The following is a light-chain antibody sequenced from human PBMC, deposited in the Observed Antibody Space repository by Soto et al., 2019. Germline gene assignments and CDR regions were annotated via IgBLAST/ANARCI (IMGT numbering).Light chain of an antibody. CDR2: EVN. CDR1: GGDIGNYNL. J-gene: IGLJ1*01. V-gene: IGLV2-23*02. Sequence: QSALTQPASVSGSPGQSITISCTGTGGDIGNYNLVSWYRQNPGEAPKLIIYEVNKRPSGISSRLSGSKSGYTAFLTISGLQAEDEADYHCCSYAGSHSYIFGSGIKVTVL. CDR3: CSYAGSHSYI.